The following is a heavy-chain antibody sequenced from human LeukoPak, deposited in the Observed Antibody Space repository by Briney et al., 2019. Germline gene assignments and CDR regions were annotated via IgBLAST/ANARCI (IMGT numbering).Heavy chain of an antibody. CDR3: ARAFLPKAIYCSGGSCYPIPYYYYMDV. D-gene: IGHD2-15*01. J-gene: IGHJ6*03. V-gene: IGHV3-23*01. CDR2: MSGSSGTT. CDR1: GFTFNNYG. Sequence: GGSLRLSCAASGFTFNNYGLTWVRQAPGKGLEWVSAMSGSSGTTYYADSVMGRFTISRDKSKNTLYLQMNSLRADDTAVYYCARAFLPKAIYCSGGSCYPIPYYYYMDVWGKGTTVTVSS.